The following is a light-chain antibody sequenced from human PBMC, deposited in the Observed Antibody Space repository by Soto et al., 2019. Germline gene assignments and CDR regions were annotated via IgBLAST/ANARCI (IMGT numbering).Light chain of an antibody. CDR3: QHYNNWPLT. J-gene: IGKJ4*01. CDR2: GAS. Sequence: EIVLTQSPGTLSLSPGERATLSCRASQSVSSSYLAWYQQKPGQAPRLLIYGASSRATGIPDRFSGSGSGTDFTLTISRLEPEDFAVYYCQHYNNWPLTFGGGTKVDI. CDR1: QSVSSSY. V-gene: IGKV3-20*01.